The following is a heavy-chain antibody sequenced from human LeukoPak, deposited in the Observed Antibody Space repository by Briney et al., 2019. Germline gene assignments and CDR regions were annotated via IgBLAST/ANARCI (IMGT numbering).Heavy chain of an antibody. CDR3: ARGRMYYYYYTHV. V-gene: IGHV4-34*01. J-gene: IGHJ6*03. CDR2: INHSGST. Sequence: SETLSLTCAVYGGSFSGYYWSWIRQPPGKGLEWIGEINHSGSTNYNPSLKSRVTISVDTSKNQFSLKLSSVTAADTAVYYCARGRMYYYYYTHVWGKGTTVTVSS. D-gene: IGHD2-15*01. CDR1: GGSFSGYY.